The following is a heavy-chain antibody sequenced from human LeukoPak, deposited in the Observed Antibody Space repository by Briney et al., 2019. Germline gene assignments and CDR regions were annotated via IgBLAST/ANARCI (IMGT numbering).Heavy chain of an antibody. CDR3: ARESDIVVAGTGFDY. D-gene: IGHD6-19*01. Sequence: GASVKVSCKASGYTFTSYYMHWVRQAPGQGLEWMGIINPSGGSTSYAQKFQGRVTMTRDTSTSTVYMELSSLRSEDTAVYYCARESDIVVAGTGFDYWGQGTLVTVSS. J-gene: IGHJ4*02. CDR1: GYTFTSYY. V-gene: IGHV1-46*01. CDR2: INPSGGST.